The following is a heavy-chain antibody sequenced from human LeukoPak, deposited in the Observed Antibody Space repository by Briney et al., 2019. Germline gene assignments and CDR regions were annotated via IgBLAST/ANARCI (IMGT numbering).Heavy chain of an antibody. CDR3: TIYSSSPRRHWFDP. J-gene: IGHJ5*02. V-gene: IGHV3-73*01. CDR2: IRSKANSYAT. CDR1: GFTFSGSA. D-gene: IGHD6-6*01. Sequence: GGSLRLSCAASGFTFSGSAMHWVRQASGKGLEWVGRIRSKANSYATAYAASVKGRFTISRDDSKNTAYLQMNSLKTEDTAVYYCTIYSSSPRRHWFDPWGQGTLVTVSS.